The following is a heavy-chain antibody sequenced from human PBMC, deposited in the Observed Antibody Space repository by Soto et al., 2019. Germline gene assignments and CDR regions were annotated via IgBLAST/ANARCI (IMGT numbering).Heavy chain of an antibody. D-gene: IGHD4-17*01. V-gene: IGHV3-23*01. CDR2: ISSGGEGT. CDR1: GISFGNYG. J-gene: IGHJ3*02. Sequence: EVQLLESGGGLVQPGGSLRLSCEASGISFGNYGMNWVRQAPGGGMEWVSGISSGGEGTYYADSVKGRLTISRDNPKNTVYLQMNSVRVEDTATYFSVKSLRTVFQIDAFDIWGRGTVVFVSS. CDR3: VKSLRTVFQIDAFDI.